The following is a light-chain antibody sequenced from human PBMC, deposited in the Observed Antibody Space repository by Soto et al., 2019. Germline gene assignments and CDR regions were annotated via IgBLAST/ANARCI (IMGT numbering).Light chain of an antibody. J-gene: IGLJ1*01. CDR1: SSDVGGYNF. Sequence: ALTQPASVSGSPGQSITISCTGTSSDVGGYNFVSWYQQHPGKVPKLMIFDVNRRPSGVSDRFSGSKSGNTASLTISGLQAEDEGDYYCCSYTSSSTHVFGSGTKVTVL. CDR3: CSYTSSSTHV. CDR2: DVN. V-gene: IGLV2-14*03.